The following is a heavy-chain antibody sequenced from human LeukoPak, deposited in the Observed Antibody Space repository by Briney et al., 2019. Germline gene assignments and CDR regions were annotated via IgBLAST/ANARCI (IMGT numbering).Heavy chain of an antibody. CDR2: IYSSGST. CDR3: ARRQSSGWVDAFDI. CDR1: GGSINSYY. Sequence: SETLSLTCTGSGGSINSYYWSWIRQPAGKGLEWIGRIYSSGSTNYNPSLKSRVTISVDTSKNQFSLKLSSVTAADTAVYYCARRQSSGWVDAFDIWGQGTMVTVSS. V-gene: IGHV4-4*07. J-gene: IGHJ3*02. D-gene: IGHD6-19*01.